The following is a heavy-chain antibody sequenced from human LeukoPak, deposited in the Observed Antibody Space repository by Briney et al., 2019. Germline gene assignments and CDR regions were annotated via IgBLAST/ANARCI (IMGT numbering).Heavy chain of an antibody. Sequence: GGSLRLSCAASGFTFSSYSMNWVRQAPGKGLEWVSYISSSSSTIYYADSVKGRFTISRDNAKNTLYLQMNSLRAEDTAVYYCAKCTDLGSFDYWGQGTLVTVSS. CDR3: AKCTDLGSFDY. CDR2: ISSSSSTI. D-gene: IGHD1-26*01. CDR1: GFTFSSYS. V-gene: IGHV3-48*01. J-gene: IGHJ4*02.